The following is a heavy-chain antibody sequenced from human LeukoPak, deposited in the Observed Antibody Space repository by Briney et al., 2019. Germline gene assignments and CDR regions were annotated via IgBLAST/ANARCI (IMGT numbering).Heavy chain of an antibody. CDR1: GFTFDRYS. CDR3: AKDLAYYYDSSGLDY. CDR2: ISSDGGSR. V-gene: IGHV3-30-3*01. D-gene: IGHD3-22*01. Sequence: GGSLRLSCEASGFTFDRYSMHWVRLAPGRGLEGVAVISSDGGSRYYANSVEGRFTISRDNSKNTLYLQMNSLRAEDTAVYYCAKDLAYYYDSSGLDYWGQGTLVTVSS. J-gene: IGHJ4*02.